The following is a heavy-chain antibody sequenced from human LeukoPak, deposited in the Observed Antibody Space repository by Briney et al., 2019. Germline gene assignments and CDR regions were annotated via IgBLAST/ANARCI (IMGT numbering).Heavy chain of an antibody. CDR2: ISWNSGSI. V-gene: IGHV3-9*01. J-gene: IGHJ1*01. CDR1: GFTFDDYA. Sequence: PGGSLRLSCAASGFTFDDYAMHWVRQAPGKGLEWVSGISWNSGSIGYADSVKGRFTISRDNAKNSLYLQMNSLRAEDTALYYCAKGVGYCSGGSRYGLYFQHWGQGTLVTVSS. CDR3: AKGVGYCSGGSRYGLYFQH. D-gene: IGHD2-15*01.